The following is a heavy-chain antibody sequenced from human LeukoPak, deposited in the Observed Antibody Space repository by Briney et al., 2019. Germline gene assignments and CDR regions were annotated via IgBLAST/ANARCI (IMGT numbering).Heavy chain of an antibody. D-gene: IGHD3-10*01. CDR1: GFTFSSYG. V-gene: IGHV3-33*06. CDR2: IWYDGSNK. Sequence: GGSLRLSCAASGFTFSSYGMHWVRQAPGKGLEWVAVIWYDGSNKYYADSVKGRFTISRDNSKNTLYLQMNSLRAEDTAVYYCAKDFPPDYYGSGSYFDYWGQGTLVTVSS. CDR3: AKDFPPDYYGSGSYFDY. J-gene: IGHJ4*02.